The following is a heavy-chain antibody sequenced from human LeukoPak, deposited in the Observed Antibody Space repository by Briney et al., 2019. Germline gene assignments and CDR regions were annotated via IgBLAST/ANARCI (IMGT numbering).Heavy chain of an antibody. Sequence: SVKVSCKASGGTFSSYAISWVRQAPGQGLEWMGGIIPIFGTANYAQKFQGRVTITADESTSTAYMELSSLRSEDTAVYYCARDQYSGGWLNYYYYGMDVWGQGTTVTVSS. V-gene: IGHV1-69*01. CDR1: GGTFSSYA. D-gene: IGHD6-19*01. CDR3: ARDQYSGGWLNYYYYGMDV. CDR2: IIPIFGTA. J-gene: IGHJ6*02.